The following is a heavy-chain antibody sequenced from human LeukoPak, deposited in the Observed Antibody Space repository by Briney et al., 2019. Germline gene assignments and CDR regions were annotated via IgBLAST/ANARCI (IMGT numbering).Heavy chain of an antibody. V-gene: IGHV3-23*01. CDR2: ISGSGGST. Sequence: GGSLRLSCAASGFTFSSYAMSWVRQAPGKGLEWVSAISGSGGSTYYADSMKGRFTISRDNSKNTLYLQMNSLRAEDTAVYYCAKGGGDWYSSGWYYYYYYMDVWGKGTTVTVSS. D-gene: IGHD6-19*01. CDR1: GFTFSSYA. CDR3: AKGGGDWYSSGWYYYYYYMDV. J-gene: IGHJ6*03.